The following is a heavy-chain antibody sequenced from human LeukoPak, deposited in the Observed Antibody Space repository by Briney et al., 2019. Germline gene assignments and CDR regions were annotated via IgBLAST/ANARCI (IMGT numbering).Heavy chain of an antibody. CDR1: GYTLTELS. D-gene: IGHD2-2*01. Sequence: ASVKVSCKVSGYTLTELSMHWVRQAPGKGLEWMGGFDPEDGETIYAQKFQGRVTMTEDTSTDTAYMELSSLRSEDTAVYYCALVVPAATHNWFDPWGQGTLVTVSS. V-gene: IGHV1-24*01. CDR2: FDPEDGET. CDR3: ALVVPAATHNWFDP. J-gene: IGHJ5*02.